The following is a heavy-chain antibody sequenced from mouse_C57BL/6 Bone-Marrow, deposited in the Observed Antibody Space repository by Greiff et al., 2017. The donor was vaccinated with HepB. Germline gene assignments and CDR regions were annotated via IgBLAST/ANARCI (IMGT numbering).Heavy chain of an antibody. D-gene: IGHD1-1*01. Sequence: EVKLEESGGGLVQPGGSLKLSCAASGFTFSDYGMAWVRQAPRKGPEWVAFISNLAYSIYYADTVTGRFTISRENAKNTLYLEMSSLRSEDTAMYYCARRDYYGTSWYFDVWGTGTTVTVSS. J-gene: IGHJ1*03. CDR2: ISNLAYSI. V-gene: IGHV5-15*04. CDR1: GFTFSDYG. CDR3: ARRDYYGTSWYFDV.